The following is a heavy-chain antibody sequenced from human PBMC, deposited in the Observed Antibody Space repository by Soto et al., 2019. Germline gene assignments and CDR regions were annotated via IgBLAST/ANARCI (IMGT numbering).Heavy chain of an antibody. Sequence: QITLKESGPTLVKPTQTLTLTCTFSGFSLSTSGVGVGWIRQPPGKALEWLALIYWDDDKRYSPSLKSRLTITKDPSKNQVVLTMTNMDPVDTATYYCAHTLDVGELLPYFDSWGQGTLVTVSS. CDR1: GFSLSTSGVG. CDR3: AHTLDVGELLPYFDS. CDR2: IYWDDDK. D-gene: IGHD3-10*01. J-gene: IGHJ4*02. V-gene: IGHV2-5*02.